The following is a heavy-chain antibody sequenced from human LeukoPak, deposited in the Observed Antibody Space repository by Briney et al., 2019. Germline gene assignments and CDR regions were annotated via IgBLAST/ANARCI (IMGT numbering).Heavy chain of an antibody. V-gene: IGHV3-74*01. CDR1: GFTFSSYW. CDR2: INSDGSST. CDR3: AANQKDYDILTGYYTLVDY. Sequence: PGGSLRLSCAASGFTFSSYWMHWVRQAPGKELVWVSRINSDGSSTSYADSVKGRFTISRDNAKNTLYLQMNSLRAEDTAVYYCAANQKDYDILTGYYTLVDYWGQGTLVTVSS. D-gene: IGHD3-9*01. J-gene: IGHJ4*02.